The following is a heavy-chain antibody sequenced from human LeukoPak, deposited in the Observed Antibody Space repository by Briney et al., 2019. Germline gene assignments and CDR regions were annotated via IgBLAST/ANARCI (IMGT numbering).Heavy chain of an antibody. J-gene: IGHJ4*02. Sequence: ASVKVSCKASGYTFTGYYMHWVRQAPGQGLEWMGWINPNSGGTNYAQKFQGRVTMSRDTSISTGYMELSRLRSDDTAVYYCARGLFTIFGVVIISPELLYWGQGTLVTVSS. CDR1: GYTFTGYY. V-gene: IGHV1-2*02. D-gene: IGHD3-3*01. CDR2: INPNSGGT. CDR3: ARGLFTIFGVVIISPELLY.